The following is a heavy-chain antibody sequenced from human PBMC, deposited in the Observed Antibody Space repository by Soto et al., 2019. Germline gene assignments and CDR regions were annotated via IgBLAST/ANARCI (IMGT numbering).Heavy chain of an antibody. Sequence: ASVKVSCKASGYTFTSYAMHWVRQAPGQRLEWMGWINAGNGNTKYSQKFQGRVTITRDTSASTAYMELSSLRSEDTAVYYCARVRYSYGSYYCYMDVWGKGTTVTVSS. V-gene: IGHV1-3*01. D-gene: IGHD5-18*01. CDR2: INAGNGNT. CDR1: GYTFTSYA. J-gene: IGHJ6*03. CDR3: ARVRYSYGSYYCYMDV.